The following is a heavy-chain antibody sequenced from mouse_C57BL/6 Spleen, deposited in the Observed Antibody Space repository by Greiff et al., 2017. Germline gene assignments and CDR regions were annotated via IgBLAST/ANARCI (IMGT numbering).Heavy chain of an antibody. CDR3: AFGYGNSMAY. D-gene: IGHD1-1*02. Sequence: EVQLQQSGPELVKPGASVKISCKASGYSFTGYYMHWVKQSPETSLEWIGEINPSTGGTSYNKKFKGKATLTVDKSSSTAYMQLKILTSEVSAVYYCAFGYGNSMAYWGQGTLVTVS. CDR2: INPSTGGT. CDR1: GYSFTGYY. J-gene: IGHJ4*01. V-gene: IGHV1-43*01.